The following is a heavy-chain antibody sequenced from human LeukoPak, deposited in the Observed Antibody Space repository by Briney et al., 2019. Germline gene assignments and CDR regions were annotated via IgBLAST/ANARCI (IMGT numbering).Heavy chain of an antibody. J-gene: IGHJ5*02. CDR2: IKQDGSEK. V-gene: IGHV3-7*01. CDR1: GFTFSSYW. Sequence: GGSLRLSCAASGFTFSSYWMSWVRQAPGKGLEWVANIKQDGSEKYYVDSVKGRFTISRDNAKNSLYLQMNSLRAEDTAVYYCAREWGYSYGFLPNERGWFDPWGQGTLVTVSS. D-gene: IGHD5-18*01. CDR3: AREWGYSYGFLPNERGWFDP.